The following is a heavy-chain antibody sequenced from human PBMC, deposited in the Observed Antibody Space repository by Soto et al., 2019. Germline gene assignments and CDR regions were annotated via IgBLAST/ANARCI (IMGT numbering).Heavy chain of an antibody. J-gene: IGHJ4*02. Sequence: QVQLVESGGGVVQPGRSLRLSCAASGFTFSSYGMHWVRQAPGKGLEWVAVISYDGSNKYYADSVKGRFTISRDNSKNTLYLQMNSLRAEDTAVYYCANFEAVARYFDYWGQGTLVTVSS. CDR2: ISYDGSNK. CDR1: GFTFSSYG. CDR3: ANFEAVARYFDY. V-gene: IGHV3-30*18. D-gene: IGHD6-19*01.